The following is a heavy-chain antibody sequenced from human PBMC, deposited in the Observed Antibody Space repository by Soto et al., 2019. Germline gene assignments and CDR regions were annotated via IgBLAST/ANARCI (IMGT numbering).Heavy chain of an antibody. CDR3: AKDHSAYGVWGAYFDY. CDR1: GFTFSSYG. V-gene: IGHV3-30*18. Sequence: GGSLRLSCAASGFTFSSYGMHWVRQAPGKGLEWVAIISYDGSNKYYADSVKGRFTISRDNSMNTLYLQMNSLRAEDTAVYCCAKDHSAYGVWGAYFDYWGQGTLVTVPQ. CDR2: ISYDGSNK. J-gene: IGHJ4*02. D-gene: IGHD5-12*01.